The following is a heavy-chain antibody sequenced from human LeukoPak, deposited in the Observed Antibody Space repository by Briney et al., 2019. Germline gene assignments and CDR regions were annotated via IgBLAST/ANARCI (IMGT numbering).Heavy chain of an antibody. Sequence: SQTLSLTCALSGDSESRNSVAWNWIRQSPSRGLEWLGRTYYRSKGYKEYAASVRSRITISPDTSKNQFSLQLNSVTPEDTAVYYCARVEYFGSGSYRFDPWGQGTLVTVSS. CDR1: GDSESRNSVA. CDR2: TYYRSKGYK. CDR3: ARVEYFGSGSYRFDP. V-gene: IGHV6-1*01. D-gene: IGHD3-10*01. J-gene: IGHJ5*02.